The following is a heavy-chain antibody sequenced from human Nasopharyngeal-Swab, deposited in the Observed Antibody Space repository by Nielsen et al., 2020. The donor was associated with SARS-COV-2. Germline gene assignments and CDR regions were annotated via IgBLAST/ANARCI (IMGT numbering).Heavy chain of an antibody. V-gene: IGHV1-69*13. D-gene: IGHD2-15*01. J-gene: IGHJ6*03. CDR2: IIPIFGTA. CDR3: ARASDPLLGYCSGGSCYRYYMDV. Sequence: SVKVSCKASGGTFTYYAISWVRQAPGQGLEWMGGIIPIFGTANYAQKFQGRVTITADESTSTAYMELSSLRSEDTAVYYCARASDPLLGYCSGGSCYRYYMDVWGKGTTVTVSS. CDR1: GGTFTYYA.